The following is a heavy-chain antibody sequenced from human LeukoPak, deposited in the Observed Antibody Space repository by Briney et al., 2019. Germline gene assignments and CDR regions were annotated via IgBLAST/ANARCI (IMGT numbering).Heavy chain of an antibody. Sequence: GGPLRLSCAASGFTFSSYGMHRVRQAPGKGLEWVAVISYDGSNKYYADSVKGRFTISRDNSKNTLYLQMNSLRAEDTAVYYCAKDGASAAGIDYWGQGTLVTVSS. D-gene: IGHD6-13*01. J-gene: IGHJ4*02. CDR2: ISYDGSNK. V-gene: IGHV3-30*18. CDR3: AKDGASAAGIDY. CDR1: GFTFSSYG.